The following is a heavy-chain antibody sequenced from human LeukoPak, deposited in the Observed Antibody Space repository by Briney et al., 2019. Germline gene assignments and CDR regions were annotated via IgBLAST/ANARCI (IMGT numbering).Heavy chain of an antibody. CDR3: SREGPIVGATHLVDY. J-gene: IGHJ4*02. V-gene: IGHV1-2*02. CDR1: GYTFTDYY. Sequence: ASVKVSCKASGYTFTDYYMHWVRQAPGQGLEWMGWINPNSGGTNYAQKFQGRVTMTRDTSISTAYMELSRLRSDDTAVYYCSREGPIVGATHLVDYWGQGTLVTVSS. CDR2: INPNSGGT. D-gene: IGHD1-26*01.